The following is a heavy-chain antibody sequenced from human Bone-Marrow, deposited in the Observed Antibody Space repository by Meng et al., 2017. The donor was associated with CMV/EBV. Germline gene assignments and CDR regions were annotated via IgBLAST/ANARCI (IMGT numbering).Heavy chain of an antibody. CDR1: GFTFSSYS. Sequence: GGSLRLSCAASGFTFSSYSMNWVRQAPGKGLEWVSSISSSSSYIYYADSVKGRFTISRDNAKNSLYLQMNSLRAEDTAVYYCARVGYYDSSGYYFVPVFQYYFDYWGQGTLVTVSS. J-gene: IGHJ4*02. CDR2: ISSSSSYI. V-gene: IGHV3-21*01. CDR3: ARVGYYDSSGYYFVPVFQYYFDY. D-gene: IGHD3-22*01.